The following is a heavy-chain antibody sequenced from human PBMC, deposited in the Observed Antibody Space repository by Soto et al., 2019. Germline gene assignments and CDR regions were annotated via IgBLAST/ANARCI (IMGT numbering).Heavy chain of an antibody. D-gene: IGHD2-15*01. V-gene: IGHV4-4*02. J-gene: IGHJ4*02. CDR1: SGSISSSNW. Sequence: SETLSLTCAVSSGSISSSNWWSWVRQPPGKGLEWIGEIYHSGSTNYNPSLKSRVTISVDKSKNQFSLKLSSVTAADTAVYYCAARPLYCSGGSCYTWAYFDYWGQGTLVTVSS. CDR3: AARPLYCSGGSCYTWAYFDY. CDR2: IYHSGST.